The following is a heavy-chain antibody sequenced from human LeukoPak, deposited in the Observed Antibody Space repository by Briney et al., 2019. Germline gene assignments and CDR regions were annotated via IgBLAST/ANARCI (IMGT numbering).Heavy chain of an antibody. CDR2: ISSSSSYI. CDR3: ARAAGEMATIRY. Sequence: GGSLRLSCAASGFTFDDYGMSWVRQAPGKGLEWVSSISSSSSYIYYADSVKGRFTISRDNAKNSLYLQMNSLRAEDTAVYYCARAAGEMATIRYWGQGTLVTVSS. J-gene: IGHJ4*02. D-gene: IGHD5-24*01. CDR1: GFTFDDYG. V-gene: IGHV3-21*01.